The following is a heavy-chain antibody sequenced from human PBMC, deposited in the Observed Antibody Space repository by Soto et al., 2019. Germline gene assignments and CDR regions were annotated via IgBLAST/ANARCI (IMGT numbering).Heavy chain of an antibody. J-gene: IGHJ5*02. Sequence: SETLSLTCTVSGGAISRYYWSWTRQPPGKGLEWIGYIYYSGSTNYNPSLKSRVTISVDTSKDQFSLKLSSVTAADTAVYYCARDRQLVGWFDPWGQGTLVTVSS. CDR1: GGAISRYY. CDR2: IYYSGST. V-gene: IGHV4-59*01. D-gene: IGHD6-13*01. CDR3: ARDRQLVGWFDP.